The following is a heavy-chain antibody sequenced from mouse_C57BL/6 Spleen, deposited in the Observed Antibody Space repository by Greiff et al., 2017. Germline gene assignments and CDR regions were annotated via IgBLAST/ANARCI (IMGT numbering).Heavy chain of an antibody. CDR3: ARVSMITTREAWFAY. V-gene: IGHV1-53*01. D-gene: IGHD2-4*01. CDR2: ITPSNGGT. Sequence: QVQLQQPGTELVKPGASVKLSCKASGYTFTSYWMHWVKQRPGQGLEWIGNITPSNGGTNYNAKLKSKATLTVDKSSSTAYMQLSSLTSEDSAVYYCARVSMITTREAWFAYWGQGTLVTVSA. J-gene: IGHJ3*01. CDR1: GYTFTSYW.